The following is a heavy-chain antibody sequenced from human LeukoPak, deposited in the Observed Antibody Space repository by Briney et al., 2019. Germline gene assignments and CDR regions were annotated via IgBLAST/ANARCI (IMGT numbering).Heavy chain of an antibody. CDR1: GSSVSSDEYY. Sequence: PSQTLSLTCTVSGSSVSSDEYYWSWVRQYPGKGLEWIGYVYYSGSSYYIPSLESRVTMSVEVSKNQFSLELRSVTAADTAVYYCARVKVLRFLEWLLDFWGQGALVNVSS. J-gene: IGHJ4*02. V-gene: IGHV4-31*03. D-gene: IGHD3-3*01. CDR2: VYYSGSS. CDR3: ARVKVLRFLEWLLDF.